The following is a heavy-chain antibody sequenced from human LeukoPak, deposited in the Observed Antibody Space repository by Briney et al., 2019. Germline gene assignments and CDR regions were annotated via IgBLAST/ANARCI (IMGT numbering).Heavy chain of an antibody. D-gene: IGHD3-22*01. CDR3: AKDIHERGYPEY. Sequence: GGSLRLSCAASGFTFDDYAMHWVRQAPGKGLEWVSLISGDAGRTFYADSVKGRFTISGDNRENSLYLQMNSLRTEDTALYYCAKDIHERGYPEYWGQGTLVTVSS. J-gene: IGHJ4*02. CDR1: GFTFDDYA. CDR2: ISGDAGRT. V-gene: IGHV3-43*02.